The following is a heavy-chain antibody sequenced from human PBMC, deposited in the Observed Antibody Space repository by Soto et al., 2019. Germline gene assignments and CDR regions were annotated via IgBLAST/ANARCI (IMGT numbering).Heavy chain of an antibody. CDR2: ISSSSSFI. CDR3: ARDVFSAI. D-gene: IGHD3-3*01. Sequence: GGSLRLWCAASGFTCSGYGRNWVRQAPGKRLELVSSISSSSSFIYYADSVKGRVTISRDHAKNSLYLQMNSLRAEDTAVYYCARDVFSAIWGQGPMVTVSS. CDR1: GFTCSGYG. V-gene: IGHV3-21*01. J-gene: IGHJ3*02.